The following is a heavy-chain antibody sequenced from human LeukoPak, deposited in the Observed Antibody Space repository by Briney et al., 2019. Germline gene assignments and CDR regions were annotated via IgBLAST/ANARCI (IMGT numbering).Heavy chain of an antibody. V-gene: IGHV3-23*01. CDR1: GFMFSSNW. D-gene: IGHD7-27*01. CDR3: AKDGGLWVSAHWGDS. J-gene: IGHJ4*02. Sequence: PGGSLRLSCAASGFMFSSNWMSWVRQAPGKGLEWVSTITTSDGNTYYADSVKGRFTVSRDNSKNTLFLQMNSLRAEDTAVYYCAKDGGLWVSAHWGDSWGRGALVTVSS. CDR2: ITTSDGNT.